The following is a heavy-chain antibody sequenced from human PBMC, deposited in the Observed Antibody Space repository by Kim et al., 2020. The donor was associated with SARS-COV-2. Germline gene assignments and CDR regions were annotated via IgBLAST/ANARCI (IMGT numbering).Heavy chain of an antibody. CDR3: AADRPPTNYYGSGSYSQNGDY. D-gene: IGHD3-10*01. Sequence: SVKVSCKASGFTFTSSAVQWVRQARGQRLEWIGWIVVGSGNTNYAQKFQERVTITRDMSTSTAYMELSSLRSEDTAVYYCAADRPPTNYYGSGSYSQNGDYWGQGTLVTVSS. J-gene: IGHJ4*02. CDR2: IVVGSGNT. V-gene: IGHV1-58*01. CDR1: GFTFTSSA.